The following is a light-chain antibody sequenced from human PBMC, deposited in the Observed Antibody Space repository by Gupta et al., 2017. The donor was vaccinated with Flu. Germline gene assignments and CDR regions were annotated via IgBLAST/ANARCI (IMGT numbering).Light chain of an antibody. CDR3: CSYAGRTTFYV. V-gene: IGLV2-23*01. CDR1: SSDVGSYNL. Sequence: QSALTQPASVSGSPGQSLTISCTGSSSDVGSYNLVSWYQQHPGKAPKLMIYEGSKRPSGVSDRFAGSKSGNSASLTISGLQAEDEADYVCCSYAGRTTFYVFGAGTKVTVL. CDR2: EGS. J-gene: IGLJ1*01.